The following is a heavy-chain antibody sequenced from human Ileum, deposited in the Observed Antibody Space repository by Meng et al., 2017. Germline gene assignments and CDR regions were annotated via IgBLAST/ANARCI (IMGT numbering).Heavy chain of an antibody. CDR3: AKGLAGAAALPFDY. J-gene: IGHJ4*02. V-gene: IGHV3-23*01. CDR1: GFTFSSYA. Sequence: GESLKISCAASGFTFSSYAMSWVRQAPGKGLEWVSAISGSGGSTYYADSVKGRFTISRDNSKNTPYLQMNSLRAEDTAVYYCAKGLAGAAALPFDYWGQGTLVTVSS. D-gene: IGHD6-13*01. CDR2: ISGSGGST.